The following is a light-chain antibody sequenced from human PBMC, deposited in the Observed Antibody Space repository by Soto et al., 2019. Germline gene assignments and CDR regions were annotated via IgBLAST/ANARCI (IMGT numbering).Light chain of an antibody. Sequence: EIFLPQSPGPLLFSPGERATLSCRASQSVSSSNLAWYQQKPGQAPRLLIYGASSRATGIPDRFSGSGSGTDFTLTISRLETEDFAVYHCQQYGRSPTTFGQGPKVDIK. J-gene: IGKJ1*01. CDR2: GAS. V-gene: IGKV3-20*01. CDR3: QQYGRSPTT. CDR1: QSVSSSN.